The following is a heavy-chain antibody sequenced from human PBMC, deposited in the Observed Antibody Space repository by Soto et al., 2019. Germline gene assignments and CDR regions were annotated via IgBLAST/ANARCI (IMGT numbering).Heavy chain of an antibody. Sequence: QVHLVQSGSDVEKPGASVKVSCKASGYSFTSYGIGWVRQVPGQGPEWMGWISPYNGRTNYAQSVKGRVVMTTDISTNTVYLELRSLRSVDSAIYYCGRCRTDSYAMDVWGQGTTVTVSS. CDR2: ISPYNGRT. CDR3: GRCRTDSYAMDV. D-gene: IGHD5-18*01. CDR1: GYSFTSYG. V-gene: IGHV1-18*01. J-gene: IGHJ6*02.